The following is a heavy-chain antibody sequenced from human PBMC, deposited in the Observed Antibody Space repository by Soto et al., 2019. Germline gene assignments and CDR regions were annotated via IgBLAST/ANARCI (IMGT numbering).Heavy chain of an antibody. V-gene: IGHV1-2*04. Sequence: ASVKVSCKASGYTFTGYYMHWVRQAPGQGLEWMGWINPNSGGTNYAQKFQGWVTMTRDTSISTAYMELSRLRSDDTAVYYCARGYCSSTSCYRYFDAFDIWGQGTMVPVSS. D-gene: IGHD2-2*01. CDR2: INPNSGGT. CDR3: ARGYCSSTSCYRYFDAFDI. CDR1: GYTFTGYY. J-gene: IGHJ3*02.